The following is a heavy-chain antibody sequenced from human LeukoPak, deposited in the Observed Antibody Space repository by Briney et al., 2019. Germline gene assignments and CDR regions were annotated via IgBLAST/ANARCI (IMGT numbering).Heavy chain of an antibody. V-gene: IGHV5-51*01. D-gene: IGHD6-6*01. J-gene: IGHJ4*02. CDR1: GYSFTSYW. CDR3: ARLTSSSAYYFDY. CDR2: IYPGDSDT. Sequence: HGESLKISCKGSGYSFTSYWIGWVRQMPGKGLEWMGIIYPGDSDTRYSPSFQGQVTISADKSIGTAYLQWSSLKASDTAMYYCARLTSSSAYYFDYWGQGTLVTVSS.